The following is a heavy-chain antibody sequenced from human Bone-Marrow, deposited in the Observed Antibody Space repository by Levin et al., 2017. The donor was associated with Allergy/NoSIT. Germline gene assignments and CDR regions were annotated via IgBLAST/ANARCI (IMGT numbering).Heavy chain of an antibody. CDR3: ARGGKCSGGSCYTAPYYYYGMDV. CDR1: GYSFTSYW. D-gene: IGHD2-15*01. Sequence: GESLKISCKGSGYSFTSYWIGWVRQMPGKGLEWMGIIYPGDSDTRYSPSFQGQVTISADKSISTAYLQWSSLKASDTAMYYCARGGKCSGGSCYTAPYYYYGMDVWGQGTTVTVSS. V-gene: IGHV5-51*01. CDR2: IYPGDSDT. J-gene: IGHJ6*02.